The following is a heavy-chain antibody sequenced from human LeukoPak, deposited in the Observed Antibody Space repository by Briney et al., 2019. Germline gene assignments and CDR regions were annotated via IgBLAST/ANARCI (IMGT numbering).Heavy chain of an antibody. Sequence: PSETLSLTCSVSGGSISSGPYFWSWIRQSPGQGLEWIGYIWPSGSTNYNPSLKSRVTISVDTSKNQFSLKLSSVTAADTAVYYCARDLHHGIHYYFYMDVWGKGTTVTVSS. V-gene: IGHV4-30-2*05. J-gene: IGHJ6*03. CDR3: ARDLHHGIHYYFYMDV. D-gene: IGHD1-14*01. CDR1: GGSISSGPYF. CDR2: IWPSGST.